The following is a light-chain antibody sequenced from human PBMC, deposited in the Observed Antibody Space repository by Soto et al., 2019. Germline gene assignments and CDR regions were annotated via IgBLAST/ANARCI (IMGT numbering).Light chain of an antibody. CDR1: ISNIGTNT. J-gene: IGLJ3*02. V-gene: IGLV1-44*01. Sequence: QAVVTQAPSASETPGQRVTISCSGSISNIGTNTVNWHQQFPGTAPKVLIYVNSRRPSGVPDRFSGSKSGTSASLTISGLQSEDEADYYCAAWDDSLNAVVFGGGTKLTVL. CDR3: AAWDDSLNAVV. CDR2: VNS.